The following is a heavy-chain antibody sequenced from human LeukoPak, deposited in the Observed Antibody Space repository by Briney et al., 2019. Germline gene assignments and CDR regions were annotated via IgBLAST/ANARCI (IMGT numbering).Heavy chain of an antibody. Sequence: GGSLRLSCAASGFTFSSYSMNWVRQAPGKGLEWVSSISISSSYIYYADSVKGRFTISRDNAKNSLYLQMNSLRAEDTAVYYCARTAYYYDSSGYDDAFDIWGQGTMVTVSS. CDR1: GFTFSSYS. CDR2: ISISSSYI. CDR3: ARTAYYYDSSGYDDAFDI. V-gene: IGHV3-21*04. D-gene: IGHD3-22*01. J-gene: IGHJ3*02.